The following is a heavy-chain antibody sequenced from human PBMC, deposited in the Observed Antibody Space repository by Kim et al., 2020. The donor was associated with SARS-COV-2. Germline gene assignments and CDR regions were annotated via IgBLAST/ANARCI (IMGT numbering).Heavy chain of an antibody. J-gene: IGHJ4*02. Sequence: SETLSLTCAVYGGSFSGYYWSWIRQPPGKGLEWIGEINHSGSTNYNPSLKSRVTISVDTSKNQFSLKLSSVTAADTAVYYCARGFTQGRGYSYGRTVYYFDYWGQGTLVTVSS. CDR2: INHSGST. CDR3: ARGFTQGRGYSYGRTVYYFDY. CDR1: GGSFSGYY. D-gene: IGHD5-18*01. V-gene: IGHV4-34*01.